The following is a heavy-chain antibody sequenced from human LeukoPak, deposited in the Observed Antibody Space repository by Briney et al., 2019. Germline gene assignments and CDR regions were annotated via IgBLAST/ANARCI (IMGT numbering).Heavy chain of an antibody. CDR2: ISRSSRSM. J-gene: IGHJ4*02. Sequence: RAGGSLRLSCTASGFTFNNYWMNWVRQAPGKGLEWLSSISRSSRSMYYADSVKGRFTISRDNSKNTLYLQMNSLSPEDTAVYYCARVGLNSGLDYFDYWGQGTLVTVSS. V-gene: IGHV3-21*04. CDR1: GFTFNNYW. CDR3: ARVGLNSGLDYFDY. D-gene: IGHD6-19*01.